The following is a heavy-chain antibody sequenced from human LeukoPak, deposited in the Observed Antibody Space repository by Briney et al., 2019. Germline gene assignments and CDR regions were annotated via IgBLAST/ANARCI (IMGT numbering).Heavy chain of an antibody. CDR2: IKQDGSEK. CDR3: ARDGGDGYNYGDY. D-gene: IGHD5-24*01. J-gene: IGHJ4*02. CDR1: GFTFSSYE. Sequence: GGSLRLSCAASGFTFSSYEMNWVRQAPGKGLEWVANIKQDGSEKNYVDSVKGRFTISRDNAENSLYLQMNSLRVEDTAVYYCARDGGDGYNYGDYWGQGTLVTVSS. V-gene: IGHV3-7*01.